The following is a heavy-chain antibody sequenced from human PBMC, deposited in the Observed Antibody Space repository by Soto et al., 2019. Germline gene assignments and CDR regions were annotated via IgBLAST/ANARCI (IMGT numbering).Heavy chain of an antibody. CDR2: IQYSGYS. V-gene: IGHV4-59*08. D-gene: IGHD3-10*01. CDR1: GGSITNYY. Sequence: QVQLQESGPGQVQPSETLSLTCSVSGGSITNYYCSRFPQPPGKGLEWIGHIQYSGYSAYNPTLKRRVTMSMDTSKTKFSLLLESVTATDTAVYYCARHGFGSLHGLVDVWGQGTTVIVSS. CDR3: ARHGFGSLHGLVDV. J-gene: IGHJ6*02.